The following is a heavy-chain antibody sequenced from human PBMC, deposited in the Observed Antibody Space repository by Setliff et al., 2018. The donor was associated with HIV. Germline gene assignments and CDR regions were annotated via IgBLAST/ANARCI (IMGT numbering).Heavy chain of an antibody. CDR3: ARGTYYNGGHLPLDS. D-gene: IGHD3-10*01. J-gene: IGHJ4*02. CDR2: IDEGGAT. V-gene: IGHV4-34*01. CDR1: GGSFSGYY. Sequence: PSETLSLTCAVYGGSFSGYYWSWVRQSPGKRLQWIGEIDEGGATNYNPSLRSRVTMSVDTSKKQFSLNVTSVTAADTAVYYCARGTYYNGGHLPLDSWGQGALVTVSS.